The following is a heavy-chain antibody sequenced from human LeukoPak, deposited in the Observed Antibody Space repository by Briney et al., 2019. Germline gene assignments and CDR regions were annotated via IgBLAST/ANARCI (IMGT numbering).Heavy chain of an antibody. D-gene: IGHD1-26*01. V-gene: IGHV3-7*01. CDR3: ARKVGATWGDAFDI. CDR1: GFTFSSYW. Sequence: GGSLRLSCAASGFTFSSYWMSWVRQAPGKGLEWVANIKQDGSEKFYVDSVKGRFTISRDNAKNSLYLQMNSLRAEDTAVYYCARKVGATWGDAFDIWGQGTMVTVSS. J-gene: IGHJ3*02. CDR2: IKQDGSEK.